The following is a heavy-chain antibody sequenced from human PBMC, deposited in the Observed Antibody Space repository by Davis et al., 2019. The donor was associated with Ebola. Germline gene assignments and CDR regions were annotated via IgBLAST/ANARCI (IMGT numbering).Heavy chain of an antibody. D-gene: IGHD5-24*01. CDR3: AKTGRQRWLRPDY. CDR2: IKQDGSEK. J-gene: IGHJ4*02. V-gene: IGHV3-7*03. CDR1: GFTFSSYW. Sequence: GGSLRLSCAASGFTFSSYWMSWVRQAPGKGLEWVANIKQDGSEKYYVDSVKGRFTISRDNAKNTLYLQMNSLRAEDTAVYYCAKTGRQRWLRPDYWGQGTLVTVSS.